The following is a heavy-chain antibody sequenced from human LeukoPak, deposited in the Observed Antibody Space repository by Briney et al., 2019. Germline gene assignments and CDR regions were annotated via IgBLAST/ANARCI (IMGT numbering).Heavy chain of an antibody. Sequence: KPSETLSLTCTVSGGSISSSSYYWGWIRQPPGKGLEWIGEVDHTGSTNCDPSLKRRVTISVDTSKNQSSLKLTSVTAADTAVYFCALLRLLDGWPGSVWGKGATVTVSS. V-gene: IGHV4-39*07. CDR3: ALLRLLDGWPGSV. CDR1: GGSISSSSYY. D-gene: IGHD3/OR15-3a*01. CDR2: VDHTGST. J-gene: IGHJ6*04.